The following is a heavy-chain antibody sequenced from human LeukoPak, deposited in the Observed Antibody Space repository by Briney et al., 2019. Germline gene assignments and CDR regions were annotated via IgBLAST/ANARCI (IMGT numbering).Heavy chain of an antibody. Sequence: SETLSLTCTVSGGSISSSYWSWIRKPPGKGLEWIGYIYYSGSTNYNPSLRSRVTISVDTSKNQFSLRLSSVTAADTAVYYCARGDFWSGFSLWGQGTLVTVSS. V-gene: IGHV4-59*01. CDR2: IYYSGST. CDR1: GGSISSSY. CDR3: ARGDFWSGFSL. J-gene: IGHJ4*02. D-gene: IGHD3-3*01.